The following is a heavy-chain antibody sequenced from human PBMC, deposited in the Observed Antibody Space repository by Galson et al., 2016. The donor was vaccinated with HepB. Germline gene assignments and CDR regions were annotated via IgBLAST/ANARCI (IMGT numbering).Heavy chain of an antibody. CDR3: ARDVQFRLDY. CDR1: GHRFPTYG. CDR2: ISANSGNT. V-gene: IGHV1-18*04. Sequence: SVKVSCKVSGHRFPTYGISWVRQAPGQGLEWLGWISANSGNTYYAQKFQDRVTMTRDTSASTVYMGLRSLRSDDTAVYYCARDVQFRLDYWGKGTLVTVSS. D-gene: IGHD5-24*01. J-gene: IGHJ4*02.